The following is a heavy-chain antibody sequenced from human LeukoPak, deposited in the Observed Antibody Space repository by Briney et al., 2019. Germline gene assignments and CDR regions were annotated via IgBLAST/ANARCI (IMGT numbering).Heavy chain of an antibody. Sequence: GASVKVSCKASGYTFTSYDINWVRQATGQRLEWVGWMNPNSGNTGYAQKFQGGVTITRNTSISTAYMELSSLRSEDTAVYYCVRGAGATISYYHYYMDVWGKGTTVTVSS. D-gene: IGHD1-26*01. CDR1: GYTFTSYD. CDR2: MNPNSGNT. CDR3: VRGAGATISYYHYYMDV. V-gene: IGHV1-8*03. J-gene: IGHJ6*03.